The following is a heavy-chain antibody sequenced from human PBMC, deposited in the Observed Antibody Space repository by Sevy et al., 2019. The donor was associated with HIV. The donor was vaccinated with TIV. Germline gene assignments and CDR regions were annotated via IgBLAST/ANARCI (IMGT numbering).Heavy chain of an antibody. J-gene: IGHJ6*02. CDR2: ISADGSRT. D-gene: IGHD3-3*01. CDR1: GFTFSSYW. V-gene: IGHV3-74*01. Sequence: GGSLRLSCAASGFTFSSYWMHWVRQAPGKGLVWVSGISADGSRTVYEDSVKGRFTISRDNAKNTLYLQMNSLRAEDTAVYYCAKEGDFWSGYYEKLYYYYGMDVWGQGTTVTVSS. CDR3: AKEGDFWSGYYEKLYYYYGMDV.